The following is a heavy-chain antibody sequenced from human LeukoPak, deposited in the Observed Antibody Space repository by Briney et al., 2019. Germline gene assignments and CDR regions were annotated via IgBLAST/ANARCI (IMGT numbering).Heavy chain of an antibody. V-gene: IGHV3-23*01. CDR1: KFNFNNYG. D-gene: IGHD4-17*01. J-gene: IGHJ3*02. CDR2: ISGSGGST. CDR3: AKDPNGDYIATFDI. Sequence: GGSLRLSCTTSKFNFNNYGMSWVRQAPGKGPEWVSSISGSGGSTQYAASVQGRFTISRDKSKNTLYLQMSALRAEDTAVYYCAKDPNGDYIATFDIWGQGTMVTVSS.